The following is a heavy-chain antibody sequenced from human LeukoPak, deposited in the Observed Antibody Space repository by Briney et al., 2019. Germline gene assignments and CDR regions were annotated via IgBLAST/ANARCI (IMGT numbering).Heavy chain of an antibody. D-gene: IGHD3-10*01. Sequence: GASVKASCKASGYIFTGYYMHWVRQAPGQGLEWMGWINPNSGGTKYAQKFQGRATMTRDTSISTANMELSRLRSDDTAVYYCAREALPWFGELLGFDYWGQGTLVTVSS. CDR1: GYIFTGYY. CDR3: AREALPWFGELLGFDY. J-gene: IGHJ4*02. V-gene: IGHV1-2*02. CDR2: INPNSGGT.